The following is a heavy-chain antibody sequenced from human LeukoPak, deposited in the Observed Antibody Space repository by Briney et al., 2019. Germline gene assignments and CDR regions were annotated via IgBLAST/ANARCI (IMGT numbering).Heavy chain of an antibody. J-gene: IGHJ5*02. CDR2: INHSGST. CDR1: GGSFSGYY. CDR3: ARGHYCGSNSCYWFDP. V-gene: IGHV4-34*01. D-gene: IGHD2-2*01. Sequence: TSETLSLTCAVYGGSFSGYYWSWIRQPPGKGLEWIGEINHSGSTNYNPSLKSRVTISVDTSKNQFSLKLSSVTAADTAVYYCARGHYCGSNSCYWFDPWGQGTLVTVSS.